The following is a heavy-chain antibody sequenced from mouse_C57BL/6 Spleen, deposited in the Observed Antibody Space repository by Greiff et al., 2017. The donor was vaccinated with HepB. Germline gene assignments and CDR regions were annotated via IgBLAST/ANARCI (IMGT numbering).Heavy chain of an antibody. J-gene: IGHJ2*01. Sequence: VQLQQPGAELVKPGASVKLSCKASGYTFTSYWMHWVKQRPGRGLEWIGRIDPNSGGTKYNEKFKSKATLTVDKPSSTAYMQLSSLTSEDSAVLYCALDYYGSSPPLDYWGQGTTLTVSS. D-gene: IGHD1-1*01. V-gene: IGHV1-72*01. CDR2: IDPNSGGT. CDR3: ALDYYGSSPPLDY. CDR1: GYTFTSYW.